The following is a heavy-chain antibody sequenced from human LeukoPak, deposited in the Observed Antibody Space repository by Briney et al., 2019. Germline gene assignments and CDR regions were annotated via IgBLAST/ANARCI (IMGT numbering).Heavy chain of an antibody. D-gene: IGHD6-13*01. J-gene: IGHJ5*02. CDR3: AGAGDSSSWYSRIDP. Sequence: PSETLSLTCTVSGGSISSYYWSWIRQPAGKGLEWIGRIYTSGSTNYNPSLKSRVTMSVDTSKNQFSLKLSSVTAADTAVYYCAGAGDSSSWYSRIDPWGQGTLVTVSS. V-gene: IGHV4-4*07. CDR2: IYTSGST. CDR1: GGSISSYY.